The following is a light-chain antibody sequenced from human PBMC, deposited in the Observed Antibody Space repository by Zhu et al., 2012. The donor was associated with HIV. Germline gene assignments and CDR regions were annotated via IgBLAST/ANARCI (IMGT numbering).Light chain of an antibody. CDR3: QHYNYWPI. CDR1: QSVGTN. J-gene: IGKJ2*01. V-gene: IGKV3-15*01. CDR2: GAS. Sequence: EIVMTQSPGTLSVSPGERATLSCRASQSVGTNLAWYQQRPGQAPRLLIYGASTRATDTPARFSGRGSGTDFTLIIDNLQSDDFAVYYCQHYNYWPIFGRGTKVGDQT.